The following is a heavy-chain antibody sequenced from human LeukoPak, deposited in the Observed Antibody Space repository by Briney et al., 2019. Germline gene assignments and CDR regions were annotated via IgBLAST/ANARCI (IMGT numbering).Heavy chain of an antibody. Sequence: ASVKVSCKASGYTFTSYGISWVRQAPGQGLEWMGWISAYDGNTNYAQKLQGGVTMTTDTSTSTAYIELRSLRSDDTAVYYCARDHYCSSTSCHRVWYYYYGMDVWGKGTTVTVSS. V-gene: IGHV1-18*04. CDR3: ARDHYCSSTSCHRVWYYYYGMDV. D-gene: IGHD2-2*01. CDR2: ISAYDGNT. CDR1: GYTFTSYG. J-gene: IGHJ6*04.